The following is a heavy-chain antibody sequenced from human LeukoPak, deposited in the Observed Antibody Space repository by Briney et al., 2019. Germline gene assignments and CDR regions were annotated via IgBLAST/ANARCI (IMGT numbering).Heavy chain of an antibody. CDR1: GYSFTIYA. Sequence: ASVTVSFTASGYSFTIYAMHWVRQALGQRPEWMGWINVDSGNTKYSEKFQDRVTITRDTSAGTAYVELSRLSSEDTAIYYCARDHRANGNFVSATTFDFWGQGTLVTVSS. V-gene: IGHV1-3*01. J-gene: IGHJ4*02. CDR2: INVDSGNT. CDR3: ARDHRANGNFVSATTFDF. D-gene: IGHD2/OR15-2a*01.